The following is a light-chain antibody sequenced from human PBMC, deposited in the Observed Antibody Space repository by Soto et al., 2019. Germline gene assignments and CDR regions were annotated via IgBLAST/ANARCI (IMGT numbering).Light chain of an antibody. J-gene: IGKJ1*01. CDR3: QQYYSTWT. CDR2: WAS. V-gene: IGKV4-1*01. CDR1: QSVLYSSHNKNY. Sequence: DIVMTQSPDSLAVSLGERATINCKSSQSVLYSSHNKNYLAWYQQKPGQPPKLLIYWASTRESGVPDRFSGSGSGTDFTLTISILQAEDVAVYYCQQYYSTWTFGQGTKVEIK.